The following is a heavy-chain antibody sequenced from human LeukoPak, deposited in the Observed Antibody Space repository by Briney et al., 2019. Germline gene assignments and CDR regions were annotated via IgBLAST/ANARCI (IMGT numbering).Heavy chain of an antibody. V-gene: IGHV3-23*01. D-gene: IGHD3-16*02. CDR2: ISGSGGST. Sequence: PGGSLRLSCAASGFTFSSYAMSWVRQAPGKGLEWVSAISGSGGSTYYADSVKGRFTISRDNSKNTLYLQMNSLRAEDTAVYYCARYFVRLGELSCDYWGQGTLVTVSS. CDR3: ARYFVRLGELSCDY. CDR1: GFTFSSYA. J-gene: IGHJ4*02.